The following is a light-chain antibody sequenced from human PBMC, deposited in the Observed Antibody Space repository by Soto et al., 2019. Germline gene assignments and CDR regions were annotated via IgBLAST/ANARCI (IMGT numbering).Light chain of an antibody. CDR1: SSDVGGYNY. J-gene: IGLJ1*01. Sequence: QSALTQPASVSGSPGQSITISCTGTSSDVGGYNYVSWYQQHPGKAPKLMIYDVSDRPSGVSNRFSGSKSGNTASLTISGLQAEDEADYYCSSYTSGNFRVFGTGTKVTVL. CDR2: DVS. V-gene: IGLV2-14*01. CDR3: SSYTSGNFRV.